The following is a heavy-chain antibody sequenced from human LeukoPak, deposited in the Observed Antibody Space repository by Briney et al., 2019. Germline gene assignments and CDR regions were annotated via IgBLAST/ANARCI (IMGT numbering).Heavy chain of an antibody. CDR2: IRYDGSNI. Sequence: PGGSLRLSCAASGFTFSSYGMHWVRQAPGKGLEWVAFIRYDGSNIYYADSVKGRFTISRDNSKNTLYLQMNSLRAEDTAVYYCAKDPSWRGFYFDYWGQGTLVTVSS. J-gene: IGHJ4*02. D-gene: IGHD3-3*01. V-gene: IGHV3-30*02. CDR3: AKDPSWRGFYFDY. CDR1: GFTFSSYG.